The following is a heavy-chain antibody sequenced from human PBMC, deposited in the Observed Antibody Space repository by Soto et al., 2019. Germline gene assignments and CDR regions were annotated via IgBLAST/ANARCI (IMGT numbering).Heavy chain of an antibody. CDR2: ISGYNGNT. J-gene: IGHJ6*02. CDR1: GYTFTNYG. V-gene: IGHV1-18*01. CDR3: AREGQAPYYYYGMDV. Sequence: QVQVVQSGDEVKKPGASVKVSCKASGYTFTNYGFSWVRQAPGQGLEWMGGISGYNGNTKYAEKFQGRVTMTTDTSPSTAHMELRSLRSDDTAVYYCAREGQAPYYYYGMDVWGQGTAVTVSS.